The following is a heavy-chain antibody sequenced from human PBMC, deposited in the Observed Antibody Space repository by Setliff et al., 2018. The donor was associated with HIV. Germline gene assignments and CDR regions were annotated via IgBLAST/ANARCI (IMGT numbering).Heavy chain of an antibody. CDR2: GTSSGHS. CDR3: ARGDGTKYYYYYYMDV. CDR1: GDSITNHA. D-gene: IGHD1-7*01. V-gene: IGHV4-59*11. Sequence: TLSLTCTVSGDSITNHAWNWLRQPPGERLEWIGYGTSSGHSCCNPSLNSRVTISVDTSKNQFSLKLSSVTAADTAVYYCARGDGTKYYYYYYMDVWGKGTTVTVSS. J-gene: IGHJ6*03.